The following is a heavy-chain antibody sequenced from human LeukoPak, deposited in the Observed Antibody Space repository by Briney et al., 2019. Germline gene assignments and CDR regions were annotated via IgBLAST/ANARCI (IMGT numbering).Heavy chain of an antibody. CDR1: GGTFSSYA. CDR2: IIPIFGTA. Sequence: SVTVSCKASGGTFSSYAISWVRQAPGQGLEWMGGIIPIFGTANYAQKFQGRVTITADESTSTAYMELSSLRSEDTAVYYCARSTTGLQSYYYDSSGPRGFDYWGQGTLVTVSS. CDR3: ARSTTGLQSYYYDSSGPRGFDY. V-gene: IGHV1-69*13. D-gene: IGHD3-22*01. J-gene: IGHJ4*02.